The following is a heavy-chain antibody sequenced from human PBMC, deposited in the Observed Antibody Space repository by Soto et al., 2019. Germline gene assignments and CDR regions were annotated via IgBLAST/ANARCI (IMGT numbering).Heavy chain of an antibody. Sequence: GGALRLSCVAAGFTFSSYGMHWVRQAPGKGLEWVAVIWYDGSNKYYADSVKGRFTISRDNSKNTLYLQMNSLRAEDTAVYYCAREYSSSSLYYYYGMDVWGQGTTVTVSS. V-gene: IGHV3-33*01. CDR2: IWYDGSNK. J-gene: IGHJ6*02. CDR1: GFTFSSYG. CDR3: AREYSSSSLYYYYGMDV. D-gene: IGHD6-6*01.